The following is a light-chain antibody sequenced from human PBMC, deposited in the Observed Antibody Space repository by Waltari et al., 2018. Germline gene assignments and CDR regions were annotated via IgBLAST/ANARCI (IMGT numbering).Light chain of an antibody. V-gene: IGLV2-14*01. CDR1: SRDIGGYNY. Sequence: QSALTQPASVSGSPGQSITISCTGTSRDIGGYNYVPWYQQHPGKAPKLMIFDVARWPSGVSNRFSGSKSGNTASLTISGLQAEDEADYYCASYKTTRTVVFGGGTKVTVL. CDR3: ASYKTTRTVV. CDR2: DVA. J-gene: IGLJ2*01.